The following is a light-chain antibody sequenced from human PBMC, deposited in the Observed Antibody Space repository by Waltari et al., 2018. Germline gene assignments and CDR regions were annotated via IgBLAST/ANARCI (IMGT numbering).Light chain of an antibody. CDR2: DAS. CDR1: QSVGSY. Sequence: EIVLTQSPATLSLSPGERAILSCRASQSVGSYLAWYQHKPGQAPRLLIYDASNRDTGVPGRFSGSGSGTDFTFTISSLEPEDFAVYYCQQRSIWPPITFGQGTILDIK. J-gene: IGKJ5*01. V-gene: IGKV3-11*01. CDR3: QQRSIWPPIT.